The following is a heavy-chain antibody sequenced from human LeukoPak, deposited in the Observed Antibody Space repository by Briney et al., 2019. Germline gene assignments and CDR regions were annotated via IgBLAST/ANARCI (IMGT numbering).Heavy chain of an antibody. CDR2: ISSSGSTI. Sequence: GGSLRLSCAASGFTFSSYEMNWVRQAPGKGLEWVSYISSSGSTIYYADSVKGRFTISRDNAKNSLYLQMNSLRAEDTAVYYCARELYDYVWGSYRLDAFDIWGQGTMVTVPS. J-gene: IGHJ3*02. V-gene: IGHV3-48*03. CDR1: GFTFSSYE. CDR3: ARELYDYVWGSYRLDAFDI. D-gene: IGHD3-16*02.